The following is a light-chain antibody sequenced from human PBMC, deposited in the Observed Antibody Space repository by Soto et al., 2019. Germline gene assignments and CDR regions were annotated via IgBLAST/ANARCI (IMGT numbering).Light chain of an antibody. Sequence: ETMLNQSLATLSLSTGQGATLSCRASQSVNGLLGWYQQKPGQAPRLLIYDASNRATGIPARFSGSGSETDFTLTISSLEPEDSAVYYCQQRISWPLTFGGGTKVDNK. V-gene: IGKV3-11*01. CDR2: DAS. CDR3: QQRISWPLT. J-gene: IGKJ4*01. CDR1: QSVNGL.